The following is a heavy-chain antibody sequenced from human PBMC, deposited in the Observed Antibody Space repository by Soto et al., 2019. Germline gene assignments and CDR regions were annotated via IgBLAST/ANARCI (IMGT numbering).Heavy chain of an antibody. V-gene: IGHV1-18*04. CDR1: GYTLTSYG. CDR3: ASGSAFDY. CDR2: ISGYNGNS. J-gene: IGHJ4*02. Sequence: QVRLVQSGAEVKKPGASVKVSCKASGYTLTSYGISWVRQAPGQGLEWLGWISGYNGNSNYAQKFQGRVTVTTDTSTSTAYMELRSLRSDDTPVYSCASGSAFDYWGKGTLVTVSS. D-gene: IGHD6-25*01.